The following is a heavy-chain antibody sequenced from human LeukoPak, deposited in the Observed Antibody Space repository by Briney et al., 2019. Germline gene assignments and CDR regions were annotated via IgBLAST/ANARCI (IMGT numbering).Heavy chain of an antibody. Sequence: GGSLRLSCAASGFSFSTSTMNWVRQAPGRGLEWVSSISSSGSSTYYADSVKGRFTISRDNAKNSLYLQMNSLRAEDTAVYYCARDRGRYYDFWSGLADYYMDVWGKGTTVIVSS. D-gene: IGHD3-3*01. CDR1: GFSFSTST. V-gene: IGHV3-21*01. CDR2: ISSSGSST. CDR3: ARDRGRYYDFWSGLADYYMDV. J-gene: IGHJ6*03.